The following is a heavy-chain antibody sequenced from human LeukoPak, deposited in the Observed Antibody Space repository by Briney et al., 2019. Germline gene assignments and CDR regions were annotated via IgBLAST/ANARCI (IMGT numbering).Heavy chain of an antibody. D-gene: IGHD1-26*01. CDR3: GLPQWELLN. CDR1: GFIFSSYS. Sequence: PGGSLRLSCAASGFIFSSYSMSWVRQAPGKGLEWVSAIGGSGGNTYYADSVKGRFTISRDNSKNTLYLQMNSLRAEDTAVYYCGLPQWELLNWGQGTLVTVSS. J-gene: IGHJ4*02. CDR2: IGGSGGNT. V-gene: IGHV3-23*01.